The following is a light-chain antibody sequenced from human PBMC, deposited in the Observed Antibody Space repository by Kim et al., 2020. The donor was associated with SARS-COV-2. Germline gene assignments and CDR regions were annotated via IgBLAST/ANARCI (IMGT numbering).Light chain of an antibody. J-gene: IGLJ3*02. CDR3: SSYTSSKTWL. CDR1: NSDIGGYNY. Sequence: GQPITISGTGTNSDIGGYNYVSWYQHHPGKAPNLLIYDVTKRPSGVSNRFSGSKSGSTASLTISGLQAEDEADYYCSSYTSSKTWLFGGGTKLTVL. CDR2: DVT. V-gene: IGLV2-14*03.